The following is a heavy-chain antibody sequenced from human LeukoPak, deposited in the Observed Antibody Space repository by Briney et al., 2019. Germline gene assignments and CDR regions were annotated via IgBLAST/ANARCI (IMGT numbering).Heavy chain of an antibody. Sequence: GGSLRLSCAASGFSVSVNYMTWVRQAPGKGLEWVSSISSSSSNIYYADSVKGRFTISRDNAKNSLFLQMNSLRAEDTAVYYCARDGHNSYDYWGQGTLATVSS. CDR3: ARDGHNSYDY. CDR2: ISSSSSNI. D-gene: IGHD5-24*01. J-gene: IGHJ4*02. V-gene: IGHV3-21*01. CDR1: GFSVSVNY.